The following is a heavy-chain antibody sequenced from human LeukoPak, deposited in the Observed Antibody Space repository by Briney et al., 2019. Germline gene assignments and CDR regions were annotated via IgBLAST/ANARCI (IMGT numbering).Heavy chain of an antibody. J-gene: IGHJ6*02. Sequence: ASVKVSCKVSGYTLTELSMHWVRQAPGKGLEWMGGFDPEDGETIYAQKFQGRVTMTEDTSTDTAYMELSSLRSEDTAVYYCARGHSSGYYQPYYYYGMDVWGQGTTVTVSS. V-gene: IGHV1-24*01. CDR3: ARGHSSGYYQPYYYYGMDV. D-gene: IGHD3-22*01. CDR2: FDPEDGET. CDR1: GYTLTELS.